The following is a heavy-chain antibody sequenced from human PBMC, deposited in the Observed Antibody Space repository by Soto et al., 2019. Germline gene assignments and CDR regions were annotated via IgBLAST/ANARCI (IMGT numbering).Heavy chain of an antibody. CDR3: ARQITVVTPGGMDV. CDR1: GYSFTSHW. J-gene: IGHJ6*02. D-gene: IGHD2-21*02. Sequence: PGESLKISSKGSGYSFTSHWISWVRQMPGKGLEWMGRIDPSDSYTNYSPSFQGHVTISADKSISTAYLQWSSLKASDTAMYYCARQITVVTPGGMDVWGQGTTVTVSS. CDR2: IDPSDSYT. V-gene: IGHV5-10-1*01.